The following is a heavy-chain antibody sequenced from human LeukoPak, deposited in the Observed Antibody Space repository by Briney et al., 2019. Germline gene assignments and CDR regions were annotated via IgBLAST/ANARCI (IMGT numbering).Heavy chain of an antibody. CDR1: GFTFSSYW. CDR2: IKQDGSEK. D-gene: IGHD3-22*01. Sequence: GGSLRLSCAASGFTFSSYWMSWVRQAPGKGLEWVANIKQDGSEKYYVDSVKGRFTISRDNAKNSLYLQMNSLRAEDTAVYYCATVRFYDSSGYYPAPLEYWGQGTLVTVSS. CDR3: ATVRFYDSSGYYPAPLEY. J-gene: IGHJ4*02. V-gene: IGHV3-7*01.